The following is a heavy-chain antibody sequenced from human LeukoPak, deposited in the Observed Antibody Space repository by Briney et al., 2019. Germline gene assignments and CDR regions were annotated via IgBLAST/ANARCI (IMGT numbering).Heavy chain of an antibody. CDR2: INPNSGGT. J-gene: IGHJ6*03. V-gene: IGHV1-2*02. CDR1: GYTFTGYC. D-gene: IGHD1-26*01. CDR3: ARWSEQDYYMDV. Sequence: ASVKVSCKASGYTFTGYCMHWVRQAPGQGLEWMGWINPNSGGTNYAQKFQGRVTMTRDTSISTAYMELSRLRSDDTAVYYCARWSEQDYYMDVWGKGTTVTVSS.